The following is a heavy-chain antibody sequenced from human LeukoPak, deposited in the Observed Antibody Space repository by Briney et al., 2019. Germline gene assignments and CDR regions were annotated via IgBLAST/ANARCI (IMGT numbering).Heavy chain of an antibody. CDR1: GGSISTYF. CDR2: IYHDGST. CDR3: ARGETYSSGWPYFDY. J-gene: IGHJ4*02. Sequence: SETLSLTCTVSGGSISTYFWSWIWHPPGKGLERIGYIYHDGSTNYNPSLNRRVAISVDTSQNEFSLKLTSVTAADTAVYYCARGETYSSGWPYFDYWGQGTLVTVSS. D-gene: IGHD6-19*01. V-gene: IGHV4-59*12.